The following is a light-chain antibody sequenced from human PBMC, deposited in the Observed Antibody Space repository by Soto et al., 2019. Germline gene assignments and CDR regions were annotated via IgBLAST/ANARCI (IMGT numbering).Light chain of an antibody. V-gene: IGKV3D-20*02. CDR2: DAS. J-gene: IGKJ1*01. CDR1: QSVSSSY. CDR3: QQRGNRPPWT. Sequence: EIVLTQSRGTLSLSPGERATLSCRASQSVSSSYLAWYQQKPGQAPRLLIYDASNRATGIPARFSGSGSGTDFTLTISSLEPEDVAVYYCQQRGNRPPWTFGQGTKVDIK.